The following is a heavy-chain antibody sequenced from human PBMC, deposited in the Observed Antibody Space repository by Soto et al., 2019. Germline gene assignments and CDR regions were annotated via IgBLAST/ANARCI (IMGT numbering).Heavy chain of an antibody. V-gene: IGHV3-30*18. D-gene: IGHD6-6*01. Sequence: QVQLVESGGGVVRPGNSLTLACAASGFTFSGIAMHWVRQAPGKGLEWVAVVSYDGTNKFYEESVKGRFTVSRDNSKNTLYLHMTSLRPEDTATYYCAKALSFTSSSLDSWGQGSLVIVS. CDR3: AKALSFTSSSLDS. CDR1: GFTFSGIA. CDR2: VSYDGTNK. J-gene: IGHJ4*02.